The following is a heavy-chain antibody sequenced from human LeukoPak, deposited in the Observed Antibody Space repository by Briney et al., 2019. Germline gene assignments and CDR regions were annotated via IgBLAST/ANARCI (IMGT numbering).Heavy chain of an antibody. D-gene: IGHD3-9*01. CDR1: GFTVSSNY. CDR2: VFSGGAT. J-gene: IGHJ5*02. Sequence: GGALRLSCSASGFTVSSNYIKWVRQAPGEGLGWVSVVFSGGATHYADSVTGRFTVSRDTSKNTVYLQMTGLGADDTAVYYCARFDPFGGTWFEDWGQGTLVTVSS. CDR3: ARFDPFGGTWFED. V-gene: IGHV3-66*01.